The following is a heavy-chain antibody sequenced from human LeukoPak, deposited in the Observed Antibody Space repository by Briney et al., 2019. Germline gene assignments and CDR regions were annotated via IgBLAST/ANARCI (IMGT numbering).Heavy chain of an antibody. J-gene: IGHJ4*02. CDR3: AKDLKYYGSGSYWY. CDR1: GFTFDRFG. V-gene: IGHV3-30*02. Sequence: GGSLRLSCVVSGFTFDRFGLSWVRQAPGKGLEWVAFIRYDDKYYADSVKGRFTISRDNSKNTLYLQMSSLRADDTAVYYCAKDLKYYGSGSYWYWGQGTLVTVSS. D-gene: IGHD3-10*01. CDR2: IRYDDK.